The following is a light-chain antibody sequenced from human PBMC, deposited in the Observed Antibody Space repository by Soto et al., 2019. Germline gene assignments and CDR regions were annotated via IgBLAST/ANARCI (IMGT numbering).Light chain of an antibody. V-gene: IGKV1-5*01. CDR1: QSISSW. J-gene: IGKJ1*01. CDR3: QQYNSYSPET. CDR2: DAS. Sequence: DIQMTQSPSTLSASVGDKVTITSRASQSISSWLAWYQQKPGKAPKLLIYDASSLESGVPSRFSGSGSGTEFTLTISSLQPDDFATYYCQQYNSYSPETFGQGT.